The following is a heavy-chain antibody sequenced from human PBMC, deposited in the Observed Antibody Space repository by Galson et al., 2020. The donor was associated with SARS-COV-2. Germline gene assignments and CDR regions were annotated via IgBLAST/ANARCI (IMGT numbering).Heavy chain of an antibody. Sequence: GESLKISCAASGFPFSTYAMHWVRQAPGKGLEWVAAISYDGSYKHDVDSLKGRFTISRDNSKNTLYLQMNSLRPEDTAVYYCASSPSIAGSGTRCSFQHWGQGTLVTVSA. CDR3: ASSPSIAGSGTRCSFQH. V-gene: IGHV3-30*01. D-gene: IGHD6-6*01. CDR1: GFPFSTYA. J-gene: IGHJ1*01. CDR2: ISYDGSYK.